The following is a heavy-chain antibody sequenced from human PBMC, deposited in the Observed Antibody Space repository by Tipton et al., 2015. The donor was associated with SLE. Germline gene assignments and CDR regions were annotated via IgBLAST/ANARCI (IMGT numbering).Heavy chain of an antibody. J-gene: IGHJ6*02. Sequence: SLRLSCAASGFTFSIYTMHWVRQAPGKGLEWVATIWDDGSKEYYADSVKGRFTISRDNSKNTLYLQMISLRAEDTGVYYCAKDQELDYYCHYGLDVWGQGTTVTVSS. CDR3: AKDQELDYYCHYGLDV. CDR1: GFTFSIYT. V-gene: IGHV3-30*02. CDR2: IWDDGSKE. D-gene: IGHD3/OR15-3a*01.